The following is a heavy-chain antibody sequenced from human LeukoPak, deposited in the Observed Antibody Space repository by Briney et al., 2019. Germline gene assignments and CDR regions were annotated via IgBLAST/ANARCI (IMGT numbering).Heavy chain of an antibody. Sequence: PSETLSLTCTVYGGSFSGYYWSWIRQPPGRGLEWIGEINHSGSINYNPSLKSRVTISVDTSKNQFSLKLSSVTAADTAVYYCARARSGKWGFDYWGQGTLVTVSS. V-gene: IGHV4-34*01. D-gene: IGHD1-26*01. CDR3: ARARSGKWGFDY. CDR2: INHSGSI. J-gene: IGHJ4*02. CDR1: GGSFSGYY.